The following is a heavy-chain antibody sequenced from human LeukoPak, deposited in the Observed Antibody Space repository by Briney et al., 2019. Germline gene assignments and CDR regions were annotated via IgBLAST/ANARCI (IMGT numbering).Heavy chain of an antibody. CDR3: ARTPNRWYYDSSGYYSTINYFDY. V-gene: IGHV4-34*01. CDR1: GGSFSGYY. D-gene: IGHD3-22*01. Sequence: PSETLSLTCAVYGGSFSGYYWSWIRQPPGKGLEWIGEINHSGSTNYNPSLKSRVTISVDTSKNQFSLKLSSVTAADTAVYYCARTPNRWYYDSSGYYSTINYFDYWGQGTLVTVSS. J-gene: IGHJ4*02. CDR2: INHSGST.